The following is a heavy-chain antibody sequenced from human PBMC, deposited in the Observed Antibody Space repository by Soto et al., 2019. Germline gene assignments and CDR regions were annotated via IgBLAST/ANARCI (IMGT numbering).Heavy chain of an antibody. Sequence: GGSLRLSCAASGFTFSSYVMNWVRQAPGKGLEWVSGISGSGGDTYYADSVKDRFTISRDNSRNTLYLQMNSLSAEDTAVYYCARDHRPLNVFGVAPCRRYYYYGMDVWGQGTTVTVSS. CDR1: GFTFSSYV. CDR3: ARDHRPLNVFGVAPCRRYYYYGMDV. D-gene: IGHD3-3*01. V-gene: IGHV3-23*01. CDR2: ISGSGGDT. J-gene: IGHJ6*02.